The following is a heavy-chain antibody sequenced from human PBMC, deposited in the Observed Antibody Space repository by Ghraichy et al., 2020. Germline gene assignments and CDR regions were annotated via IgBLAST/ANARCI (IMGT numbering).Heavy chain of an antibody. Sequence: GESLNISCAASGFSFIDYGMHWVRQAPGKGLEWVAVTSWDGSSSHYAGSVKGRFTISKDNSKNTLYLQMNSLRAEDTAVYFCTNLVYWGQGTLVTVSS. CDR1: GFSFIDYG. CDR3: TNLVY. V-gene: IGHV3-30*18. J-gene: IGHJ4*02. CDR2: TSWDGSSS.